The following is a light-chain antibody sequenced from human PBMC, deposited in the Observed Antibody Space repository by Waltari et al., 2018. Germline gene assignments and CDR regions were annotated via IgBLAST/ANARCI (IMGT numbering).Light chain of an antibody. CDR1: INDIGYYNF. J-gene: IGLJ2*01. Sequence: QSALTQPASVSGSPGQSITISCTGTINDIGYYNFVSWYQQHPGKAPRLIIFDVTRLAPGVSHRFSGPKAGRAASLTLSGLQAEDEADYYCASYTNTNTIIFGEGTKVAVL. CDR3: ASYTNTNTII. CDR2: DVT. V-gene: IGLV2-14*03.